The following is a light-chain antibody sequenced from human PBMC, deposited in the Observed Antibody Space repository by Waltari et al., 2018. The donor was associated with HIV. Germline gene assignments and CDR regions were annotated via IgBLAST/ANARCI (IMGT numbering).Light chain of an antibody. CDR2: DAS. V-gene: IGKV3-11*01. CDR1: QSVNRN. J-gene: IGKJ4*01. Sequence: EIVLTQSPATLSLSAGERATLACRASQSVNRNVAWYQQNTGQAPRPLIYDASNSATGIPARFSGSGSVTDFTLTISSLEPEDFAVYYCPQRSDWLPLNSGGGTKVEIK. CDR3: PQRSDWLPLN.